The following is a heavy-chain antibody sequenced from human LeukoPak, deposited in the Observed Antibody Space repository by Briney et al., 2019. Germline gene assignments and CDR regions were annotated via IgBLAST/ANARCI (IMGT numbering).Heavy chain of an antibody. CDR1: GFTFSNAW. J-gene: IGHJ4*02. CDR2: IKSKTDGGTT. V-gene: IGHV3-15*01. Sequence: GGSLRLSCAASGFTFSNAWMSWVRQAPGKGLEWVGRIKSKTDGGTTDYAAPVKGRFTISRDDSKNTLYLQMNGLKTEDTAVYYCTTGYYYDSSGYRLLDYWGQGTLVTVSS. CDR3: TTGYYYDSSGYRLLDY. D-gene: IGHD3-22*01.